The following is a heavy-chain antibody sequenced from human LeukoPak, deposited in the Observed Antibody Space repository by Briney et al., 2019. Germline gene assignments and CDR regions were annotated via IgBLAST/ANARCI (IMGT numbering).Heavy chain of an antibody. CDR3: ARGRQMNPYYYDSSGYYGFDY. CDR2: VHISGST. CDR1: GGSISSRSYC. D-gene: IGHD3-22*01. V-gene: IGHV4-61*09. J-gene: IGHJ4*02. Sequence: PSETLSLTCTVSGGSISSRSYCWSWIRQPAGKGLEWIGHVHISGSTNYNSSLKSRVTISVDTSKNQFSLKLSSVTAADTAVYYCARGRQMNPYYYDSSGYYGFDYWGQGTLVTVSS.